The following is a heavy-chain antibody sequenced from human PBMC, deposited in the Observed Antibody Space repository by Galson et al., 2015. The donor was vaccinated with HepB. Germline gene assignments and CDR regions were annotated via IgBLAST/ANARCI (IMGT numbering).Heavy chain of an antibody. D-gene: IGHD3-22*01. CDR2: IKSKTDGGTT. J-gene: IGHJ5*02. V-gene: IGHV3-15*01. CDR1: GFTFSNAR. CDR3: TTGISTYNYYDSSGYYL. Sequence: LRLSCAASGFTFSNARLGWVCQAPGKGLEWVGRIKSKTDGGTTDYAAPVKGRFTISRDDSKNTLYLQMNSLKTEDTAVYYCTTGISTYNYYDSSGYYLWGQGTLVTVSS.